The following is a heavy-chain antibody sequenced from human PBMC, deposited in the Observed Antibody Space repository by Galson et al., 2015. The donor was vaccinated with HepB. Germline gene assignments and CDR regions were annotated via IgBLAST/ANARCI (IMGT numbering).Heavy chain of an antibody. CDR1: GFTFSDYY. CDR3: ARATLGWFDP. Sequence: SLRLSCAASGFTFSDYYMSWIRQAPGKGLEWVSYISSSGSTPISYADSVKGRFTISRDNAKNSLYLQMNSLGAEDTAVYFCARATLGWFDPWGQGTLVTVSS. D-gene: IGHD2/OR15-2a*01. J-gene: IGHJ5*02. CDR2: ISSSGSTPI. V-gene: IGHV3-11*01.